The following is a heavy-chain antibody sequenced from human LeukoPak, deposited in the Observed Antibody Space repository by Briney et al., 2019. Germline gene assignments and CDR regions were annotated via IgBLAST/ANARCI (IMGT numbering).Heavy chain of an antibody. J-gene: IGHJ4*02. V-gene: IGHV3-15*07. CDR3: TTVYLTGEGNDY. CDR2: IKSKTDGGTT. Sequence: GGSLRLSCAASGFIFSNAWMNRVRQVPGKGLEWVGRIKSKTDGGTTDYAAPVKGRFIISRDDSKNTLYLQMNSLKTEDTALYYCTTVYLTGEGNDYWGQGTLVTVSS. CDR1: GFIFSNAW. D-gene: IGHD3-9*01.